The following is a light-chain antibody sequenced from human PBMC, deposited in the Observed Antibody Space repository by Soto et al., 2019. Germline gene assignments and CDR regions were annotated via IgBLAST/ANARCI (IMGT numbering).Light chain of an antibody. V-gene: IGKV1-12*01. CDR2: AAS. J-gene: IGKJ4*01. CDR1: QGISSW. Sequence: DIQMTQSPSSVSASVGDRVTITCRASQGISSWLVWYQQKPGKAPKLLIYAASSLQSGVPSRFSGSGSGTDFTLTISSLQPEDFATYYCQQLSSSPLTFGGGTKVEIK. CDR3: QQLSSSPLT.